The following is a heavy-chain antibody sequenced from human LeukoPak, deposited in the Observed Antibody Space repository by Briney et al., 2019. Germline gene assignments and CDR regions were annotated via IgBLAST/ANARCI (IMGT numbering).Heavy chain of an antibody. Sequence: GGSLRLSCAASGFTFSSYSMNWVRQAPGKGLEWVSSISSSSSYIYYADSVKGRFTISRDNAKNSLYLQMNSLRAEDTAVYYCARGEDTVMGLLDYWGQGTLVTVSS. V-gene: IGHV3-21*01. J-gene: IGHJ4*02. CDR2: ISSSSSYI. CDR3: ARGEDTVMGLLDY. CDR1: GFTFSSYS. D-gene: IGHD5-18*01.